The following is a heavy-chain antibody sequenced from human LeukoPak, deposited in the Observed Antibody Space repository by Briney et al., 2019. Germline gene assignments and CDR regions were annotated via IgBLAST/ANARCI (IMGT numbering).Heavy chain of an antibody. Sequence: SETLSLTCAVYGGSFSSYYWSWIRQPPGKGLEWIGEINHSGSTNYNPSLKSRVTISVDTSKNQFSLKLSSVTAADTAVYYCARVGAAAAFDYWGQGTLVTVSS. V-gene: IGHV4-34*01. D-gene: IGHD6-13*01. CDR2: INHSGST. CDR3: ARVGAAAAFDY. J-gene: IGHJ4*02. CDR1: GGSFSSYY.